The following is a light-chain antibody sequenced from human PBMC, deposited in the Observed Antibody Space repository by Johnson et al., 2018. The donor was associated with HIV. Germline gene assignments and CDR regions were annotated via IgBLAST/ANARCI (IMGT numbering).Light chain of an antibody. J-gene: IGLJ1*01. CDR2: ENN. CDR1: SSNIGNNY. V-gene: IGLV1-51*02. Sequence: QSVLTQPPSVSAAPGQKVTISCSGSSSNIGNNYVSWYQQVPGTAPKLLIYENNKRPSVIPDRFSGSKSGPSATLDIAGLQTGDEADYYCGTWDNSLSTGGVFGTGTKVTVL. CDR3: GTWDNSLSTGGV.